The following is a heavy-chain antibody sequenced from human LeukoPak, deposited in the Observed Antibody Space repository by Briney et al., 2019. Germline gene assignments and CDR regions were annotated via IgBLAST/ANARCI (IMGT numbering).Heavy chain of an antibody. CDR2: ISSSGGST. D-gene: IGHD3-10*01. CDR3: AKDLVTGSLDY. Sequence: GGSLRLSCAASGFTFSGYAMTWVRQAPGKGLEWVSSISSSGGSTYYADSVKGRFTISRVNSKNTLYLQMNSLRAEDTAIYYCAKDLVTGSLDYWGQGTLVTVSS. CDR1: GFTFSGYA. J-gene: IGHJ4*02. V-gene: IGHV3-23*01.